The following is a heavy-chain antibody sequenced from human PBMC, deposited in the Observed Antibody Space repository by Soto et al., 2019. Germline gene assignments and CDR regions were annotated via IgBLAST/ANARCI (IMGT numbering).Heavy chain of an antibody. V-gene: IGHV3-9*01. CDR2: ISWNSGSI. J-gene: IGHJ6*03. Sequence: PGGSLRLSCAASGFTFDDYAMHWVRQAPGKGLEWVSGISWNSGSIGYADSVKGRFTISRDNAKNSLYLQMNSLRAEDTALYYCAKIRGRHIAGGYYYMDVWGKGTTVTVSS. CDR3: AKIRGRHIAGGYYYMDV. CDR1: GFTFDDYA. D-gene: IGHD2-21*01.